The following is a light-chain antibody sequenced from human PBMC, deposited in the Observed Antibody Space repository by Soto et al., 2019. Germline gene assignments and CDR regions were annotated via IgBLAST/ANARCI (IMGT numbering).Light chain of an antibody. CDR1: QSVGNN. V-gene: IGKV3-11*01. Sequence: EIVLTQSPATLSLSPGERATLSCRASQSVGNNLAWYQQKPCQAPGLLIYEASTRATGIPARFSGSGSGTDFTLTISSLEPEDFAVYYCQQHANWPLTFGGGTQGEIK. J-gene: IGKJ4*01. CDR2: EAS. CDR3: QQHANWPLT.